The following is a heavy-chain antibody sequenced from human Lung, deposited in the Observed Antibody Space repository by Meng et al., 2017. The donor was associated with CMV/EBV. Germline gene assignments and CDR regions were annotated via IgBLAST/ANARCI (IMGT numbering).Heavy chain of an antibody. CDR1: GGTFSSYA. Sequence: QGQWVQAGAWVKKPGSSGKVSCKASGGTFSSYAISWVRQAPGQGLEWMGGIIPILGIANYAQKFQGRVTITADKSTSTAYMELSSLRSEDTAVYYCAREIVVVPAALNWFDPWGQGTLVTVFS. CDR2: IIPILGIA. V-gene: IGHV1-69*10. J-gene: IGHJ5*02. CDR3: AREIVVVPAALNWFDP. D-gene: IGHD2-2*01.